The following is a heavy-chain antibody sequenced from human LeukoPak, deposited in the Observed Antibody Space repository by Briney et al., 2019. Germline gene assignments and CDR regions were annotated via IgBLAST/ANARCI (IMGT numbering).Heavy chain of an antibody. J-gene: IGHJ4*02. CDR2: INPNNGDT. V-gene: IGHV1-2*02. Sequence: ASVKVSCKASGYSFTVYYIHWVRQAPGQGLEWMGYINPNNGDTNFAQKFQGRVTLTRDTSISTTYMELSSLRSDDTAVYYCARPNTIFAVILWYWGQGALVTVSS. CDR1: GYSFTVYY. CDR3: ARPNTIFAVILWY. D-gene: IGHD3-3*01.